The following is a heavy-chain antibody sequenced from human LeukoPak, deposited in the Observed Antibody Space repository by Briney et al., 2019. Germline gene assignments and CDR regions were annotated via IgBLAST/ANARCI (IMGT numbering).Heavy chain of an antibody. V-gene: IGHV1-2*02. CDR3: ARDQGGAITMVRGVTDY. J-gene: IGHJ4*02. Sequence: GASVKVSCKASGYTFTGYYMHWVRQAPGQGLEWMGWINPNSGGTNYAQKFQGRVTMTRDTSISTAYMELSRLRSDDTAVYYCARDQGGAITMVRGVTDYWGQGTLVTVSS. D-gene: IGHD3-10*01. CDR2: INPNSGGT. CDR1: GYTFTGYY.